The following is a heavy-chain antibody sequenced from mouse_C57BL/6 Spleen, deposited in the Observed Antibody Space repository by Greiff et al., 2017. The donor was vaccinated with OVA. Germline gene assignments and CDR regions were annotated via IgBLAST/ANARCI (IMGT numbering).Heavy chain of an antibody. CDR2: INPNNGGT. D-gene: IGHD1-2*01. J-gene: IGHJ3*01. CDR3: ARKDYGAWFAY. CDR1: GYTFTDYY. V-gene: IGHV1-26*01. Sequence: VQLKESGPELVKPGASVKISCKASGYTFTDYYMNWVKQSHGKSLEWIGDINPNNGGTSYNQKFKGKATLTVDKSSSTAYMELRSLTSEDSAVYYCARKDYGAWFAYWGQGTLVTVSA.